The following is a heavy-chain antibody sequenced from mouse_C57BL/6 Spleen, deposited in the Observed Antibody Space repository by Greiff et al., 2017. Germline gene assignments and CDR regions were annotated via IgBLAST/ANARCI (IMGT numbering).Heavy chain of an antibody. CDR1: GYTFTSYW. J-gene: IGHJ1*03. D-gene: IGHD1-1*01. Sequence: VKLQQPGAELVKPGASVKMSCKASGYTFTSYWITWVKQRPGQGLEWIGDIYPGSGSTNYNEKFKSKATLTVDTSSSTAYMQLSSLTSEDSAVYYCARGWNYYGSSSYWYFDVWGTGTTVTVSS. CDR2: IYPGSGST. V-gene: IGHV1-55*01. CDR3: ARGWNYYGSSSYWYFDV.